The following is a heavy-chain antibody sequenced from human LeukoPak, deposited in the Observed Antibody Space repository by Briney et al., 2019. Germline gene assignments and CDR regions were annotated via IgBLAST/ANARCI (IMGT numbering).Heavy chain of an antibody. Sequence: SETLSLTCGVSGGSVSSTNWWTWIRPPPGKGLEWIGEVHLDGRTNFNPSLKSRLTMSVDLFENHVSLKLTSVTAADTAVYYCAREGGFYRPLDYSGQGTLVTVSS. V-gene: IGHV4-4*02. CDR2: VHLDGRT. J-gene: IGHJ4*02. D-gene: IGHD6-25*01. CDR1: GGSVSSTNW. CDR3: AREGGFYRPLDY.